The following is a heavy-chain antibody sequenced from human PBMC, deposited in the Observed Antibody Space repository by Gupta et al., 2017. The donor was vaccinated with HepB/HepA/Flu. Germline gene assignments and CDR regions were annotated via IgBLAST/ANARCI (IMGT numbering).Heavy chain of an antibody. V-gene: IGHV4-34*01. CDR2: INHSGST. Sequence: QVQLQQWGAGLLKPSETLSLTCAVYGGSFSGYYWSWIRQPPGKGLEWIGEINHSGSTNYNPSLKSRVTISVDTSKNQFSLKLSSVTAADTAVYYCARGVVVVPAAPPYYFDYWGQGTLVTVSS. D-gene: IGHD2-2*01. CDR1: GGSFSGYY. J-gene: IGHJ4*02. CDR3: ARGVVVVPAAPPYYFDY.